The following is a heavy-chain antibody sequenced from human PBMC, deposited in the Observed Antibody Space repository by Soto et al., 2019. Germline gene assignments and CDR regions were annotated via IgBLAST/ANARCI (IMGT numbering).Heavy chain of an antibody. D-gene: IGHD6-13*01. CDR1: GGSISSGDYY. J-gene: IGHJ3*02. CDR2: IYYSGST. Sequence: SETLSLTCTVSGGSISSGDYYWSWIRQPPGKGLEWIGYIYYSGSTYYNPSLKSRVTISVDTSKNQFSLKLSSVTAADTAVYYCARMHSSSWSAFDIWGQGTMVTV. CDR3: ARMHSSSWSAFDI. V-gene: IGHV4-30-4*01.